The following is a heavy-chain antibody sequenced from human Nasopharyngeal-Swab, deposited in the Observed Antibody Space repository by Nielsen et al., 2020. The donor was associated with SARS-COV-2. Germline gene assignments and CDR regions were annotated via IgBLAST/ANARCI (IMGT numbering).Heavy chain of an antibody. CDR2: VSHDGSNK. CDR1: GFTFSSYD. Sequence: GESLKISCAASGFTFSSYDMHWARQAPGKGLEWVAVVSHDGSNKYYADSVKGRFTISRDNSKNTLFLQMSSLRGEDTAVYYCVHCSGGSCYSGFDHWGQGTLVTVSS. V-gene: IGHV3-30*03. D-gene: IGHD2-15*01. CDR3: VHCSGGSCYSGFDH. J-gene: IGHJ4*02.